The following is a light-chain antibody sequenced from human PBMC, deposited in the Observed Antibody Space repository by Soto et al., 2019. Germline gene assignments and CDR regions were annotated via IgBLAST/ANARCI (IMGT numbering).Light chain of an antibody. J-gene: IGLJ1*01. CDR2: DVT. CDR1: SSDVGGYDL. CDR3: CSYAGTYTFYV. Sequence: HSALTQPRSVSWSPGQSVTISCTGTSSDVGGYDLVSWYQQHPGKAPKLMIYDVTKRPSGVPDRFSGSRSGNTASLTVSGLQAEDDADYYCCSYAGTYTFYVFGTGTKVTVL. V-gene: IGLV2-11*01.